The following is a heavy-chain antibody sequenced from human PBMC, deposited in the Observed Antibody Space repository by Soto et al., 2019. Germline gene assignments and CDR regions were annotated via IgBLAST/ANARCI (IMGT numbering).Heavy chain of an antibody. V-gene: IGHV1-18*01. D-gene: IGHD1-1*01. CDR1: GYTFTSYV. Sequence: ASVKVSCKASGYTFTSYVISWVRQAPGQGLEWMGWISAYNGNTNYAQKLQGRVTMTTDTSTSTAYMELRSLRSDDTAVYYCARDRRQLEANYYYYYMDVWGKGTTVTVSS. J-gene: IGHJ6*03. CDR3: ARDRRQLEANYYYYYMDV. CDR2: ISAYNGNT.